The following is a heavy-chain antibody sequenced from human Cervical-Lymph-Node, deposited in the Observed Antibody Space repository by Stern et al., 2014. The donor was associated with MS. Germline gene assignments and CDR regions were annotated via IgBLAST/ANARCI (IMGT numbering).Heavy chain of an antibody. J-gene: IGHJ4*02. CDR2: FYYGDTT. CDR1: GFTVSSNY. CDR3: AGGEVAYYFDH. Sequence: EVQLVESGGGLVQPGGSLRLSCAASGFTVSSNYMSWVRQAPGKGLEWVSIFYYGDTTYYADSVKGRFTISRDNSKNTLYLQMNSLRAEDTAVYYCAGGEVAYYFDHWGQGTLVTVSS. V-gene: IGHV3-53*01. D-gene: IGHD2-15*01.